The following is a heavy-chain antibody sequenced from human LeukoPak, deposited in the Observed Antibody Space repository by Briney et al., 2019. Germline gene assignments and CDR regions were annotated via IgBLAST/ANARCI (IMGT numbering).Heavy chain of an antibody. D-gene: IGHD3-10*01. J-gene: IGHJ4*02. Sequence: SETLSLTCTVSGGSISSYYWSWIRQPAGKGLEWIGRIYTSGSTNYNPSLKSRVTMSVDTSKNQFSLELSSVTAADTAVYYCARGRGITMVRGVINYFDYWGQGTLVTVSS. CDR1: GGSISSYY. V-gene: IGHV4-4*07. CDR2: IYTSGST. CDR3: ARGRGITMVRGVINYFDY.